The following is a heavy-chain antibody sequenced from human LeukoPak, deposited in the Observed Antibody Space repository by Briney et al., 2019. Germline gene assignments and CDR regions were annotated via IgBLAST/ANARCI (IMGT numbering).Heavy chain of an antibody. V-gene: IGHV1-2*02. D-gene: IGHD2-21*02. J-gene: IGHJ5*02. CDR1: GYTFTGYY. CDR2: INPNSGGT. Sequence: ASVKVSCKASGYTFTGYYMHWVRQAPGQGLEWMGWINPNSGGTNYAQKFQGRVTMTRDTSISTAYMELSRLRSDDTAVYYCARGSVVVTAMSWFDPWGQGTLVTVSS. CDR3: ARGSVVVTAMSWFDP.